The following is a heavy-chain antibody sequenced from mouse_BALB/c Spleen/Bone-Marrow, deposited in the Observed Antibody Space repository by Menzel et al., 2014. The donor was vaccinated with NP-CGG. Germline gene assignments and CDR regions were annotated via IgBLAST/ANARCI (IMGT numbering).Heavy chain of an antibody. V-gene: IGHV1-87*01. D-gene: IGHD1-1*01. CDR2: IYPGDGDT. Sequence: VQGVESGAELARPGASVKLSCKASGYTFTSYWMQWVKQRPGQGLEWIGAIYPGDGDTRYTQKFKGKATLTADKSSSTAYMQLSSLASEDSAVHYCARGDYGSSYEGAMDYWGQGTSVTVSS. CDR3: ARGDYGSSYEGAMDY. J-gene: IGHJ4*01. CDR1: GYTFTSYW.